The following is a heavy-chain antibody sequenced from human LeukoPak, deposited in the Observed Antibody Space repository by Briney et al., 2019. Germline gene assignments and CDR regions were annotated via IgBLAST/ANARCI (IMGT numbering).Heavy chain of an antibody. Sequence: ASVKVSCKASGYTFTGYYMHWVRRAPGQGLEWMGWINPNSGGTNYAQKFQGRVTMTRDTSISTAYMELSRLRSDDTAVYYCARVGRDYYGSGSYSHPTMDVWGQGTTVTVSS. J-gene: IGHJ6*02. CDR2: INPNSGGT. D-gene: IGHD3-10*01. CDR1: GYTFTGYY. V-gene: IGHV1-2*02. CDR3: ARVGRDYYGSGSYSHPTMDV.